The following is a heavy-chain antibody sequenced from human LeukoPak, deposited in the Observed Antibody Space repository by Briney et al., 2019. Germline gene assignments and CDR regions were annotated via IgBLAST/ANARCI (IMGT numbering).Heavy chain of an antibody. D-gene: IGHD3-10*01. V-gene: IGHV1-3*01. Sequence: AASVKVSCKASGYTFTSYAMHWVRQAPGQRLEWMGWINAGNGNTKYSRKFQGRVTITRDTSASTAYMELSSLRSEDTAVYYCARVRFGWFDPWGQGTLVTVSS. CDR2: INAGNGNT. CDR1: GYTFTSYA. CDR3: ARVRFGWFDP. J-gene: IGHJ5*02.